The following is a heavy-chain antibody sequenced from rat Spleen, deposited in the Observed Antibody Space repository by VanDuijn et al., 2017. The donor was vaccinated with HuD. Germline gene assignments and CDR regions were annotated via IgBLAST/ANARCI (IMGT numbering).Heavy chain of an antibody. CDR3: ARERDLYYFDY. Sequence: QVQLMESGPGLVQPSETLSLTCTVSGFSLTSYNVHWVRQPPGKGLEWMRVMWTYGRTDYNSVRKSRLSISRDTSKNQVFFKMNSLQSEDTTTYYCARERDLYYFDYWGQGVMVTVSS. V-gene: IGHV2-45*01. CDR2: MWTYGRT. D-gene: IGHD1-2*01. J-gene: IGHJ2*01. CDR1: GFSLTSYN.